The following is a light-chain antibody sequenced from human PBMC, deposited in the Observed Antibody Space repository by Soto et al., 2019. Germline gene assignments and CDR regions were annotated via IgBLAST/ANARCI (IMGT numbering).Light chain of an antibody. CDR3: HQYATYS. CDR2: HAS. CDR1: QSIANW. V-gene: IGKV1-5*01. J-gene: IGKJ1*01. Sequence: DIQMTQSPSTLSASVGDRVTITCRASQSIANWLAWYRQKPGTAPELLIYHASTLVSGVPSRFTGSGSGTEFTLAISGLQPDDFATYFCHQYATYSFGQGTKV.